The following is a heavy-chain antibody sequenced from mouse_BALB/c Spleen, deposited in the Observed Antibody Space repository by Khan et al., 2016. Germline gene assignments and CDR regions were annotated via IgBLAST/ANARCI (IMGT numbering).Heavy chain of an antibody. CDR1: GFTFSRFG. CDR3: ARGDY. Sequence: EVELVESGGGLVQPGGSRKLSCAASGFTFSRFGMHWVRQAPEKGLEWVAYISSGSSTIYYAETLKGRSTTAIQNPKNALFLQMTSRRSENTAMYYCARGDYWGQGTTLTVSS. V-gene: IGHV5-17*02. J-gene: IGHJ2*01. CDR2: ISSGSSTI.